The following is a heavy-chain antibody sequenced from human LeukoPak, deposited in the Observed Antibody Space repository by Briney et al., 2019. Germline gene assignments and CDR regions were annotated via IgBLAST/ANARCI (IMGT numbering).Heavy chain of an antibody. CDR1: GYTFTSYN. Sequence: ASVKVSCKASGYTFTSYNINWVRQASGQGLEWMGWLNPNNGNTGFAQKFQGRFVMTRNTSISTAYMELSSLRSEDTAVCYCARGAAEMATIETWGQGTLVTVSS. CDR3: ARGAAEMATIET. V-gene: IGHV1-8*01. CDR2: LNPNNGNT. J-gene: IGHJ5*02. D-gene: IGHD5-12*01.